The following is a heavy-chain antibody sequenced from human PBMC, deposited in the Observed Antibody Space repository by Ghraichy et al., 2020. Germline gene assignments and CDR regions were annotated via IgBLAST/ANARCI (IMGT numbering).Heavy chain of an antibody. D-gene: IGHD2-15*01. Sequence: GGSLRLSCTVSGYTFKESPTHWVRQAPGKGLEWVAVMSYDGTKKNYADSVRGRFTVSRDNSRETFYLQMNSLRSEDKAIYYCARDRPLVVVDYFLFGLDVWGQGTTVTVSS. CDR3: ARDRPLVVVDYFLFGLDV. CDR2: MSYDGTKK. J-gene: IGHJ6*02. CDR1: GYTFKESP. V-gene: IGHV3-30*04.